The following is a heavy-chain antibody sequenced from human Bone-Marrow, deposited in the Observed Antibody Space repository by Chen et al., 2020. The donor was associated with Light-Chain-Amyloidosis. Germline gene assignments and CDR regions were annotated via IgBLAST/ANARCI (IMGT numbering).Heavy chain of an antibody. D-gene: IGHD6-13*01. CDR1: GYSFIGYY. Sequence: VQLVQSGAEVKKPGASVKLSCKASGYSFIGYYMYWVRQAPGQGLEWMGWINPNSGGTNYAQKFQGRVTMTRDTSISTAYMELSRLRSDDTAVYYCARDRSWVGSSGYYFDYWGQGTLVTVSS. V-gene: IGHV1-2*02. J-gene: IGHJ4*02. CDR3: ARDRSWVGSSGYYFDY. CDR2: INPNSGGT.